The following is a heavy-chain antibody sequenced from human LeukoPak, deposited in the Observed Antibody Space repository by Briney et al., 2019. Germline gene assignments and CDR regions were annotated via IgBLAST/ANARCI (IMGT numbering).Heavy chain of an antibody. D-gene: IGHD1-26*01. CDR1: GGSISSYY. CDR2: IHYSGST. V-gene: IGHV4-59*01. Sequence: PSETLSLTCTVSGGSISSYYWSWIRQPPGKGVEWIGYIHYSGSTNYNPSLKSRVTISVDTSKNQFSLKVSSVTAADTAVYYCARKDWWELLVDDYWGQGTLVTVSS. CDR3: ARKDWWELLVDDY. J-gene: IGHJ4*02.